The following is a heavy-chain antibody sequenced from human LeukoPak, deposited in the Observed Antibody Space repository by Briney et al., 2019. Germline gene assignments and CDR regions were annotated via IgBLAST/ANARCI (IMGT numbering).Heavy chain of an antibody. Sequence: PSETLSLTCTVSGGSISSSSYYWGWIRQPPGKGLEWIGSICYSGSTYYNPSLKSRVTISVDTSKNQFSLKLSSVTAADTAVYYCARQRYSSSSNLDYWGQGTLVTVSS. J-gene: IGHJ4*02. V-gene: IGHV4-39*01. CDR1: GGSISSSSYY. CDR2: ICYSGST. D-gene: IGHD6-6*01. CDR3: ARQRYSSSSNLDY.